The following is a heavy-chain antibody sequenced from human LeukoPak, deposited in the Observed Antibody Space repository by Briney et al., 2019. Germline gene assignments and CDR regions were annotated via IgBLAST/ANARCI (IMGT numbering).Heavy chain of an antibody. CDR1: GFTLSGYW. Sequence: GGSLRLSCAASGFTLSGYWMSWVRQAPGKGLEWVANIKQDGSEKYYVDSVKGRFTISRDNAKNSLYLQMNSLRAEDTAVYYCATPLWFGELYDYWGQGTLVTVSS. V-gene: IGHV3-7*01. D-gene: IGHD3-10*01. CDR3: ATPLWFGELYDY. J-gene: IGHJ4*02. CDR2: IKQDGSEK.